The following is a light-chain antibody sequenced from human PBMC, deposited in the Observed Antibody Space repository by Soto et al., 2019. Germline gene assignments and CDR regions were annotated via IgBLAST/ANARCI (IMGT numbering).Light chain of an antibody. J-gene: IGKJ5*01. Sequence: EIVLIQSPATLSLSPGERATLSCRASQSVSSYLAWYQQKPGQAPSLLIYDASNRATGIPARFSGSGSGTDFTLTISSLEPEDFAVYYCQQRSNWPPITFGQGTRLEIK. V-gene: IGKV3-11*01. CDR2: DAS. CDR3: QQRSNWPPIT. CDR1: QSVSSY.